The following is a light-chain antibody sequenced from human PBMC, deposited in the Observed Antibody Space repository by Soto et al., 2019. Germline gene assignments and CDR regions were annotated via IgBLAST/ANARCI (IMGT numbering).Light chain of an antibody. CDR2: WAS. Sequence: DIVMTQSPDSLAVSLGERATINCKSSQSVLYSSTNKNYLAWYQQKPGQPPKLLIYWASTRESGVPDRFNGSGSGTDFTLTISSLQAEDVAVYYCQQYYSTPRTFGQGTKLEIK. CDR1: QSVLYSSTNKNY. V-gene: IGKV4-1*01. CDR3: QQYYSTPRT. J-gene: IGKJ2*01.